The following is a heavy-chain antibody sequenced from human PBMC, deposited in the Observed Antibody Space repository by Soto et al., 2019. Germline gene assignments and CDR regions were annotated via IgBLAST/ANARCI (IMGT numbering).Heavy chain of an antibody. Sequence: EVQLLESGGGLVQPGGSLRLSCAASGFTFSSYAMSWVRQAPGKGLEWVSAISGSGGSTYYADSVKGRFTISRDNSKNTLYLQMNSLRAEDTAVYYCAKPVDTAMADPPSYYFDYWGQGTLVTVSS. CDR3: AKPVDTAMADPPSYYFDY. D-gene: IGHD5-18*01. J-gene: IGHJ4*02. V-gene: IGHV3-23*01. CDR2: ISGSGGST. CDR1: GFTFSSYA.